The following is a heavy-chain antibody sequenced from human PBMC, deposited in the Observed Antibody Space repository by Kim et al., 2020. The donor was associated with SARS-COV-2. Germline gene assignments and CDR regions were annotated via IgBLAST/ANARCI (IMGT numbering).Heavy chain of an antibody. CDR3: TRDLDWLLFDY. CDR2: IKYDGSTT. J-gene: IGHJ4*02. Sequence: GGSLRLSCAASGFTFSNYWMHWVRQAPGKGLVWVSRIKYDGSTTIYADSVKGRFTISRDNAKNTLYLQMNSLRVKDTAVYYCTRDLDWLLFDYWGQGTLV. V-gene: IGHV3-74*01. D-gene: IGHD3-3*01. CDR1: GFTFSNYW.